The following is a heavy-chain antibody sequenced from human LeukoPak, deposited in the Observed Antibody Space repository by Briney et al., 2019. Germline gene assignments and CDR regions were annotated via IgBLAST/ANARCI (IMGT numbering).Heavy chain of an antibody. V-gene: IGHV4-39*07. J-gene: IGHJ4*02. CDR3: ARDYYYDSSGYYPLGFY. Sequence: PSETLSLTCTVSGGSISSSSYHWGWIRQPPGKGLEWIGGIFYSGSTYYNPSLKRRATISVDTSKNQFSLKLSSVTAADTDVYYCARDYYYDSSGYYPLGFYWGQGNLVTVSS. CDR2: IFYSGST. CDR1: GGSISSSSYH. D-gene: IGHD3-22*01.